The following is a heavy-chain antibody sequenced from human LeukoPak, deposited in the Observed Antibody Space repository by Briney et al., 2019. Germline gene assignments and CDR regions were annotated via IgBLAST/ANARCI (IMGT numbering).Heavy chain of an antibody. CDR1: GYTLTKLA. D-gene: IGHD6-19*01. J-gene: IGHJ4*02. V-gene: IGHV1-18*01. CDR2: ISAYNGNT. CDR3: VRDRAVAYHLFDY. Sequence: ASVKVSCKVSGYTLTKLAMYWVRQAPGKGLEWMGWISAYNGNTNFAQKLQGRVTMTTDTSTNTAYMELRSLRSDDTAVYYCVRDRAVAYHLFDYWGQGTLVTVSS.